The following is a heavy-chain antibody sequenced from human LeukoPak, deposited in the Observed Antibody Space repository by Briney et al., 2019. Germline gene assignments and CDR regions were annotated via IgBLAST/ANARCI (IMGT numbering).Heavy chain of an antibody. V-gene: IGHV4-34*01. CDR1: GESFSGHY. Sequence: PSETLSLTCAVYGESFSGHYWTWIRQPPGRGLDWIGEINHSGSTTSNPSLNNRVTISVDTSKNQFSLKLTSVTAADTAVYCARPRYGSGSLDSWGQGTLVTVSS. J-gene: IGHJ4*02. D-gene: IGHD3-10*01. CDR3: ARPRYGSGSLDS. CDR2: INHSGST.